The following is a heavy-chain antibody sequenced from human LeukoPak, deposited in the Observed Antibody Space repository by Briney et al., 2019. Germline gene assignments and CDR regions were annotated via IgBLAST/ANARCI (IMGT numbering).Heavy chain of an antibody. D-gene: IGHD3-9*01. J-gene: IGHJ4*02. V-gene: IGHV3-74*01. CDR1: GFPFINHW. Sequence: GGALRLSCAASGFPFINHWMHWVRQAPGKGLVWVSRIYADSVEGRFTMSRDNGKSTVFLQMNSLRDQDTAIYYCVRGYLGPDYWGQGALVTVSS. CDR2: I. CDR3: VRGYLGPDY.